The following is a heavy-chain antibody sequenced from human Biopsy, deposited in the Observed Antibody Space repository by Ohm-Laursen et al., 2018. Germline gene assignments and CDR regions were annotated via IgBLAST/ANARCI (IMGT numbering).Heavy chain of an antibody. CDR1: GFTFRDYP. J-gene: IGHJ4*02. CDR3: TRAEAGSGSLLYIDY. Sequence: SLRLSCTASGFTFRDYPMKWARQAPGKGLVWVSRINSDGSSTNYADAVKGRLTISRDNAKNTVFLQMDSLRAEDTAVYYCTRAEAGSGSLLYIDYWGQGTPVTVSS. V-gene: IGHV3-74*01. D-gene: IGHD3-10*01. CDR2: INSDGSST.